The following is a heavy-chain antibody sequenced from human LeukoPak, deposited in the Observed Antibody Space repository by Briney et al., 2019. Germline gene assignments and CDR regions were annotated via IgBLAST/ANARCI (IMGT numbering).Heavy chain of an antibody. CDR2: INPSGGST. V-gene: IGHV1-46*01. CDR1: GYTFTSYY. D-gene: IGHD1-26*01. Sequence: ASVKVSCKASGYTFTSYYMHWVRQAPGQGLEWMGIINPSGGSTSYAQKFQGRVTMTTDTSTSTAYMELRSLRSDDTAVYYCVRDLGATGKIFFDYWGQGTLVTVSS. J-gene: IGHJ4*02. CDR3: VRDLGATGKIFFDY.